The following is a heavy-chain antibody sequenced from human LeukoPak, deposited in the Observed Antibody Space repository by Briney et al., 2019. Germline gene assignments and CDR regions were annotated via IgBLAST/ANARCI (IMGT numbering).Heavy chain of an antibody. D-gene: IGHD2-2*01. J-gene: IGHJ4*02. CDR1: GASITSGAYY. CDR2: SSYSGSA. Sequence: SETLSLTCTVSGASITSGAYYWTWIRQHPGEGLEWIGYSSYSGSAYYNPSLKSRVTISVDTSKSQFSLKLSSVTAADTAVYYCARYYCASSRCPGVDYWGQGTLVTVSS. CDR3: ARYYCASSRCPGVDY. V-gene: IGHV4-31*03.